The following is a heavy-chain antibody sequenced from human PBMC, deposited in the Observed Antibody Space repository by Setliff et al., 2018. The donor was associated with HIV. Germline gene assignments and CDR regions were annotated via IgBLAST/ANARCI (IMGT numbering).Heavy chain of an antibody. Sequence: GGSLRLSCAASGFTFRNYYMSWIRQTPGKGLEWVSFVTGDGRTKKDADSVGGRFTISRDNAKSSLYLQMSSRRAEDTAVYYCVKGYTSTWGPFDYWGQGTLVTVSS. CDR3: VKGYTSTWGPFDY. V-gene: IGHV3-11*01. CDR2: VTGDGRTK. J-gene: IGHJ4*02. CDR1: GFTFRNYY. D-gene: IGHD6-13*01.